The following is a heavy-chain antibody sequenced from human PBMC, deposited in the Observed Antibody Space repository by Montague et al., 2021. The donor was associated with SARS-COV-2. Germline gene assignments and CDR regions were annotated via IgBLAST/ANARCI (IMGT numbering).Heavy chain of an antibody. J-gene: IGHJ6*02. CDR3: ARDPWRITIFGVVTRYGMDV. CDR1: GGSVSSGSYY. Sequence: ETLSLTCIVSGGSVSSGSYYWSWIRQPPGKGLEWIGYIYYSGSTNYNPSLKSRVTISVDMSKNQFSLKLSSVTAADTAVYYCARDPWRITIFGVVTRYGMDVWGQGTTVTVSS. CDR2: IYYSGST. V-gene: IGHV4-61*01. D-gene: IGHD3-3*01.